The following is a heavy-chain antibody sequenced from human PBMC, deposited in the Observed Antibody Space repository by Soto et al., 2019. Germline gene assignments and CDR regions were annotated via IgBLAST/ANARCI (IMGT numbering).Heavy chain of an antibody. CDR3: AKAEDYDILTGPLALRGYYYGMDV. V-gene: IGHV3-30*18. Sequence: PGGSLRLSCAASGFTFSSYGMHWVRQAPGKGLEWVAVISYDGSNKYYADSVKGRFTTSRDNSKNTLYLQMNSLRAEDTAVYYCAKAEDYDILTGPLALRGYYYGMDVWGQGTTVTVSS. J-gene: IGHJ6*02. CDR1: GFTFSSYG. CDR2: ISYDGSNK. D-gene: IGHD3-9*01.